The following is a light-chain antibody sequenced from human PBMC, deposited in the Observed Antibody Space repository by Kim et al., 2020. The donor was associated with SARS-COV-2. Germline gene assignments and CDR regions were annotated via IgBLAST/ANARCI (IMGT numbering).Light chain of an antibody. CDR1: SLRSYY. CDR3: NSRDSSGNRVG. CDR2: GKN. V-gene: IGLV3-19*01. J-gene: IGLJ2*01. Sequence: SSELTQDPAVSVALGQTVRITCQGDSLRSYYASWYQQKPGQAPVLVIYGKNNRPSGIPDRFSGSSSGNTASLTITGAPAEDEADYYCNSRDSSGNRVGFG.